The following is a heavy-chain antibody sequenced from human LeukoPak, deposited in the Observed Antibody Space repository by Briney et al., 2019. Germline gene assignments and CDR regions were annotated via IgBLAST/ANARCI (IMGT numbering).Heavy chain of an antibody. CDR1: GNYW. Sequence: GGSLRLSCAASGNYWMHWVRQAPGKGLVWVSHINGDGSWTTYADSVKGQLTISKDNAKNTVYLQMNNLRAEDTAVYYCVSFYETYWGRGTLVTVSS. V-gene: IGHV3-74*01. J-gene: IGHJ4*02. CDR2: INGDGSWT. D-gene: IGHD2-2*01. CDR3: VSFYETY.